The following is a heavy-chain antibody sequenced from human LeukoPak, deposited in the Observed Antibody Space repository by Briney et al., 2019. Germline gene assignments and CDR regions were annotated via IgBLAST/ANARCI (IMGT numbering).Heavy chain of an antibody. CDR3: ARESPENYYYMDV. Sequence: KTSETLSLTCTVSGGYISSFYWSWIRQPPGKGLEWIGYIYYSGSSNYNPSLKSRVTISGDTSKNQISLKLSSVTAADTAVYYCARESPENYYYMDVWGKGTTVTISS. J-gene: IGHJ6*03. V-gene: IGHV4-59*01. CDR2: IYYSGSS. CDR1: GGYISSFY.